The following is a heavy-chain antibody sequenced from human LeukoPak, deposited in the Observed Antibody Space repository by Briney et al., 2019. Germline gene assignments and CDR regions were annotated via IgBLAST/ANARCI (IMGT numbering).Heavy chain of an antibody. CDR1: GYSFTSYW. CDR2: IYPGDSDT. D-gene: IGHD2-2*01. Sequence: GESLKISCKGSGYSFTSYWIGWVRQMPGKGLEWMGIIYPGDSDTRYSPSFQGQVTISADKSISTAYLQWSSLKASDTAMYCCARHSRTLQGWFDPWGQGTLVTVSS. CDR3: ARHSRTLQGWFDP. J-gene: IGHJ5*02. V-gene: IGHV5-51*01.